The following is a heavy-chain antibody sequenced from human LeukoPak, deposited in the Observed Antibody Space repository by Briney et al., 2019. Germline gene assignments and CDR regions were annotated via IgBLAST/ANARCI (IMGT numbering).Heavy chain of an antibody. CDR3: ASATLRCSGGSCYEMDV. V-gene: IGHV1-69*08. CDR2: IIPLLGTP. D-gene: IGHD2-15*01. J-gene: IGHJ6*04. CDR1: GGTFSSYT. Sequence: GASVKVSCKASGGTFSSYTISWVRQAPGQGLEWMGGIIPLLGTPDYAQKFQDRLTITADKSTSTAYMELSSLRSEDTAVYYCASATLRCSGGSCYEMDVWGKGTTVTVSS.